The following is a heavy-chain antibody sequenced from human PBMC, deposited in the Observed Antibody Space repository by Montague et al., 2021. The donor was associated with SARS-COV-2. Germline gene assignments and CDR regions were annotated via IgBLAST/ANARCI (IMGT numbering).Heavy chain of an antibody. CDR1: FSTYY. CDR3: ARGETVLEWFWYGMDV. Sequence: FSTYYWSCVRQTPGKVLASIAXIAHRVDTNYNPTLKSPGSISVETSSRQFSLSLTSVTAADAAVYYCARGETVLEWFWYGMDVWGQGTTVTVSS. V-gene: IGHV4-34*01. CDR2: IAHRVDT. J-gene: IGHJ6*02. D-gene: IGHD3-3*01.